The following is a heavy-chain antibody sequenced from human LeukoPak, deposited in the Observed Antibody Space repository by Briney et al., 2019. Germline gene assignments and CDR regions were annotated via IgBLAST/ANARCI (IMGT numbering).Heavy chain of an antibody. Sequence: SETLSLTCTVSGGSISSGSYYWSWIRQPPGKGLEWIGYIYHSGSTYYNPSLKSQVTMSVDRSKNEISLHLASLTAADTALYYCAGRGSSSGTFDIWGPGTFVTVSS. CDR1: GGSISSGSYY. J-gene: IGHJ3*02. D-gene: IGHD3-10*01. CDR2: IYHSGST. V-gene: IGHV4-30-2*01. CDR3: AGRGSSSGTFDI.